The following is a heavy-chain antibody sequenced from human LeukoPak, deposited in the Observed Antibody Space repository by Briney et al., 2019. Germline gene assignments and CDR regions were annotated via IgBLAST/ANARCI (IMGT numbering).Heavy chain of an antibody. CDR1: GYSISSGYY. Sequence: SETLSLTCTVSGYSISSGYYWGWIRQPPGKGLEWIGSIYHSGGTYYNPSLKSRVTISVDTSKNQFSLKLSSVTAADTAVYYCARVWSSAIYYYYYYMDVWGKGTTVTVSS. CDR3: ARVWSSAIYYYYYYMDV. D-gene: IGHD2-2*02. CDR2: IYHSGGT. V-gene: IGHV4-38-2*02. J-gene: IGHJ6*03.